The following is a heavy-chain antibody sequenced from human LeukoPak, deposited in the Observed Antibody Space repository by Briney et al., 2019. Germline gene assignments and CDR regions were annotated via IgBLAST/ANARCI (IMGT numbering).Heavy chain of an antibody. J-gene: IGHJ4*02. CDR1: GFTFSSYA. D-gene: IGHD3-16*01. Sequence: GGSLRLSCAASGFTFSSYAMSWVRQAPGKGLEWVSAISGSGGSTYYADSVKGRFTISRDNSKNTLYLQMNSLRAEDTAVYYCARKKGEWLGVRREYYFDYWGQGTLVTVSS. CDR2: ISGSGGST. CDR3: ARKKGEWLGVRREYYFDY. V-gene: IGHV3-23*01.